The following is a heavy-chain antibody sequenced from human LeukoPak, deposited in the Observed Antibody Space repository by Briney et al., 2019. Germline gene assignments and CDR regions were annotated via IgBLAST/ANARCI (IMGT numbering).Heavy chain of an antibody. CDR3: ARDSYYYDSSGYFRFDY. J-gene: IGHJ4*02. Sequence: ASVKVSCKASGYTFTSYYMHWVRQAPGQGLEWMGWINPNSGGTNYAQKFQGRVTMTRDTSISTAYMELSRLRSDDTAVYYCARDSYYYDSSGYFRFDYWGQGTLVTVSS. V-gene: IGHV1-2*02. CDR1: GYTFTSYY. CDR2: INPNSGGT. D-gene: IGHD3-22*01.